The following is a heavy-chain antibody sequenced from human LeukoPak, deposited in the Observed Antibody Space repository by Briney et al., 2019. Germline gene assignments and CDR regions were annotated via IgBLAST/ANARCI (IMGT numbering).Heavy chain of an antibody. CDR2: INPNSGGT. J-gene: IGHJ3*02. Sequence: ASVKLSRKASGYTFTGYYMHWVRQATGQGREWMGWINPNSGGTNYAQKFQGRVTMTRDTSISTAYMELSRLRSDDTAVYYCARVDGGYWDAFDIWGQGTMVTVSS. D-gene: IGHD5-12*01. CDR1: GYTFTGYY. CDR3: ARVDGGYWDAFDI. V-gene: IGHV1-2*02.